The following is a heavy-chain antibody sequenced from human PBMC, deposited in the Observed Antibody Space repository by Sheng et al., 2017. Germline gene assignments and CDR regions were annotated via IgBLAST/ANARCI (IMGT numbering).Heavy chain of an antibody. V-gene: IGHV3-43D*04. D-gene: IGHD4-4*01. J-gene: IGHJ6*03. Sequence: EVQLVESGGVVVQPGGFLRLSCAASGFTFDDYAMHWVRQALGKGLEWVSLISWDGGSTYYADSVKGRFTISRDNSKNSLYLQMNSLRAEDTALYYCAKDGDSNYGPTYMDVWGKGTTVTVSS. CDR3: AKDGDSNYGPTYMDV. CDR2: ISWDGGST. CDR1: GFTFDDYA.